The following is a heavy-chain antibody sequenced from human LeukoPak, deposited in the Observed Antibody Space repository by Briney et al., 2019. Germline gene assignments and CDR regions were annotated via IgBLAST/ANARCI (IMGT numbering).Heavy chain of an antibody. Sequence: ASVKVSCKASGYTFTGYYMHWVRQAPGQGLEWMGWINPNSGGTNYARKFQGRVTMTEDTSTDTAYMELSSLRSEDTAVYYCAGSGSYFDYWGQGTLVTVSS. CDR1: GYTFTGYY. J-gene: IGHJ4*02. CDR3: AGSGSYFDY. CDR2: INPNSGGT. V-gene: IGHV1-2*02. D-gene: IGHD3-10*01.